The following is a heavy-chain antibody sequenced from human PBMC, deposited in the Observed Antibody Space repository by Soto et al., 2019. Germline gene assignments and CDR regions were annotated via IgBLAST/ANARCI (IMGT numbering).Heavy chain of an antibody. D-gene: IGHD5-18*01. J-gene: IGHJ4*02. CDR1: GCTFSSYT. V-gene: IGHV1-69*04. CDR2: IIPIVGIA. CDR3: ATDGYIPGY. Sequence: VSCKASGCTFSSYTISWVRQAPGQGLEWIGRIIPIVGIANYXXKFQGRVXXTADRCTGTAXRELSXLRSEDTAVYYCATDGYIPGYWRQGTLVTXSS.